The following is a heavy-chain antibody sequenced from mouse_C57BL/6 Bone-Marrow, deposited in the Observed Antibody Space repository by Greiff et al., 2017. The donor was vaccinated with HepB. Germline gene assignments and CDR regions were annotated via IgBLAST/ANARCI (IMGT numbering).Heavy chain of an antibody. J-gene: IGHJ4*01. CDR1: GYTFTSYT. D-gene: IGHD1-1*01. CDR2: INPSSGYT. V-gene: IGHV1-4*01. CDR3: ARVGSFYYYAMDY. Sequence: QVQLQQSGAELARPGASVKMSCKASGYTFTSYTMHWVKQRPGQGLEWIGYINPSSGYTKYNQKFKDKATLTADKSSSTAYMQLSSLTSEDSAVYYCARVGSFYYYAMDYWGQGTSVTVSS.